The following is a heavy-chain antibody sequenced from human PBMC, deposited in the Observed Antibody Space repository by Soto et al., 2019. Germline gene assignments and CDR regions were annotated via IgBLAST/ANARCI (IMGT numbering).Heavy chain of an antibody. Sequence: QVQLVESGGGVVQPGRSLRLSCAASGFTFSSYAMHWVRQAPGKGLEWVAVISYDGSNKYYADSVKGRFTISRENSKNALYLQMNSLRAEDTSVYYCARERRGAFDIWGQGTMVTVSS. J-gene: IGHJ3*02. CDR2: ISYDGSNK. V-gene: IGHV3-30-3*01. CDR1: GFTFSSYA. CDR3: ARERRGAFDI.